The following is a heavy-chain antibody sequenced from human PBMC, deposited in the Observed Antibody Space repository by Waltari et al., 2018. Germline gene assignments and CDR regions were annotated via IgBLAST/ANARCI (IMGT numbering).Heavy chain of an antibody. V-gene: IGHV3-33*08. CDR3: ARDQGGCSGGSCYADY. CDR1: GFTFTSYW. CDR2: IVYDGSNK. Sequence: EQLVESGGGLVQPGGSLRLSCAASGFTFTSYWMHWVRQAPGKGLGWGAVIVYDGSNKYYADSVKGGFTISRDNSKNTLYLQMNSLRAEDTAVYYCARDQGGCSGGSCYADYWGQGTLVTVSS. D-gene: IGHD2-15*01. J-gene: IGHJ4*02.